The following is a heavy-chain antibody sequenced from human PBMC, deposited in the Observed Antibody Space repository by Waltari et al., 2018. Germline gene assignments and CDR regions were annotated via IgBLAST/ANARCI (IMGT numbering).Heavy chain of an antibody. Sequence: EVQLLESGGGLVQPGGSLRLSCAASGFAFRSYALSWVRRAPGKGLEWVSGVSGSGGSTAYADSVKGRFTISRDNSGNTLHLQINSLRADDTAIYYCAKHRSVSGTYFDYWGQGALVTVSS. CDR1: GFAFRSYA. D-gene: IGHD1-26*01. CDR3: AKHRSVSGTYFDY. J-gene: IGHJ4*02. V-gene: IGHV3-23*01. CDR2: VSGSGGST.